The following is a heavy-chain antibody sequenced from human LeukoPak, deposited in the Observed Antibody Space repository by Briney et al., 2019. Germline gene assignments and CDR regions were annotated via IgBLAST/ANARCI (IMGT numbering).Heavy chain of an antibody. V-gene: IGHV1-69*05. CDR3: ARDFGTSSGGLGYFDY. CDR1: GGTFSSYA. D-gene: IGHD3/OR15-3a*01. J-gene: IGHJ4*02. CDR2: IIPIFGTA. Sequence: GASVKVSCKASGGTFSSYAISWVRQAPGQGLEWMGGIIPIFGTANYAQKFQGRVTITTDESTSTAYMELSSLRSEDTAVYYCARDFGTSSGGLGYFDYRGQGTLVTVSS.